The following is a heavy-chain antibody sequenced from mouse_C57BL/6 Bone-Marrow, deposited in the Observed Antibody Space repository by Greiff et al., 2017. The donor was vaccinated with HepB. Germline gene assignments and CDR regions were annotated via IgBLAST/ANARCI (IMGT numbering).Heavy chain of an antibody. CDR1: GYTFTSYW. CDR2: IYPGNSDT. V-gene: IGHV1-5*01. CDR3: TIEEYTMITNWYFDV. D-gene: IGHD2-4*01. Sequence: VQLKESGTVLARPGASVKMSCKTSGYTFTSYWMHWVKQRPGQGLEWIGAIYPGNSDTSYNQKFKGKAKLTAVTSASTAYMERSSLTNEDSAVYYCTIEEYTMITNWYFDVWGTGTTVTVSS. J-gene: IGHJ1*03.